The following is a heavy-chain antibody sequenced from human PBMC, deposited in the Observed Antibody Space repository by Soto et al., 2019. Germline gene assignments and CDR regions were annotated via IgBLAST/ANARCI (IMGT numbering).Heavy chain of an antibody. J-gene: IGHJ5*02. CDR1: GFTFSGYA. Sequence: GGSLRLSCAASGFTFSGYAMDWVRQAPGRGLEWVSAISDSGDTTYYADSVKGRFTISRDNSKNTLYLQISSLRAEDTALYYCAKAVPDAKFFDPWGQGTLVTVSS. V-gene: IGHV3-23*01. CDR2: ISDSGDTT. CDR3: AKAVPDAKFFDP. D-gene: IGHD2-2*01.